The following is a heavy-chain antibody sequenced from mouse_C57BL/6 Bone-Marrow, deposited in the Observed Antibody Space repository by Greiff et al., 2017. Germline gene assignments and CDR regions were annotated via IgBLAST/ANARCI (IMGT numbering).Heavy chain of an antibody. Sequence: QVQLKESGAELARPGASVKLSCKASGYTFTSYGISWVKQRTGQGLEWIGEIYPRSGNTYYNEKFKGKATLTADKSSSTAYMELRSLTSEDSAVYFCARTGYDGDYFDYGGQGTTLTVSS. CDR1: GYTFTSYG. J-gene: IGHJ2*01. CDR3: ARTGYDGDYFDY. D-gene: IGHD2-3*01. CDR2: IYPRSGNT. V-gene: IGHV1-81*01.